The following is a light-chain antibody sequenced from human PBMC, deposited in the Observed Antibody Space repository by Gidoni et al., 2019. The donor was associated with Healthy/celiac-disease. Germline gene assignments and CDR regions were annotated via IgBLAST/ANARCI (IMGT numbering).Light chain of an antibody. J-gene: IGLJ3*02. CDR2: GKN. CDR1: SLRSYY. CDR3: NSRDSSGNHLV. Sequence: SSELTHHPAVSVALGQTVRITCQGDSLRSYYASWYQQKPGQAPVLVIYGKNNRPSGIPDRFSGSSSGNTASLTNTGAQAEDDGDYYCNSRDSSGNHLVFGGGTKLNVL. V-gene: IGLV3-19*01.